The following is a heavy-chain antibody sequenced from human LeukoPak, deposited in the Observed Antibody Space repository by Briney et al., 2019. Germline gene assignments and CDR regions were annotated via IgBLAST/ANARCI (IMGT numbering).Heavy chain of an antibody. CDR1: GFTFSTYS. D-gene: IGHD2-15*01. Sequence: GGSLRLSCAASGFTFSTYSMYWVRQAPGKGLEWVSGITSSSYITYADSVKGRFTISRDNAKNSLYLQMNSLRVEDRAVYYCANFGSLGDYWGQGTLVTVSS. CDR3: ANFGSLGDY. J-gene: IGHJ4*02. V-gene: IGHV3-21*01. CDR2: ITSSSYI.